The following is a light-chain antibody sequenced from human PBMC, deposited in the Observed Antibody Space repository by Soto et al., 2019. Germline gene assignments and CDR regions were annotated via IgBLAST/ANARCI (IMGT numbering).Light chain of an antibody. V-gene: IGKV1-39*01. Sequence: DIQMTQSPSSLSASVGDRVTITCRASQSISSYLNWYQQKPGKAPKLLIYAASSLQSGVPSRFSGSGSGTEFTLTISSLQPEDFATYYCQQSYSTPGVFTFGPGTKVDIK. CDR2: AAS. J-gene: IGKJ3*01. CDR1: QSISSY. CDR3: QQSYSTPGVFT.